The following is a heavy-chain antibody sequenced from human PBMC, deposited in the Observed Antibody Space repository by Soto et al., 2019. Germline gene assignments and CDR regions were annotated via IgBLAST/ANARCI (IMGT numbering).Heavy chain of an antibody. V-gene: IGHV3-21*06. D-gene: IGHD4-17*01. CDR1: GFNFRNFN. J-gene: IGHJ3*01. CDR3: ARDLRGHYGP. CDR2: VSGSSSYI. Sequence: LRLSCEGSGFNFRNFNMIWVRQAPGKGLEWVSSVSGSSSYIYYADSVKGRFTVSRDNANNLAFLQMNGLRPEDTAMYYCARDLRGHYGPWGQGTMVTVSS.